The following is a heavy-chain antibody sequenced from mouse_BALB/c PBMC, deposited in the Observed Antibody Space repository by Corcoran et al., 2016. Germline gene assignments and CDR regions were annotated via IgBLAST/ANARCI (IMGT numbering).Heavy chain of an antibody. Sequence: QIQLVQSGPELKNPGETVKISCKASGYTFTNYGMNWVKQAPGKGLKWMGWINTYTGEPTYADDFKGRFAFSLETSASTAYLQINNLKNEDMATYFCARGDSSNFDYWGQGTTLTVSS. CDR1: GYTFTNYG. CDR2: INTYTGEP. J-gene: IGHJ2*01. D-gene: IGHD3-3*01. CDR3: ARGDSSNFDY. V-gene: IGHV9-1*02.